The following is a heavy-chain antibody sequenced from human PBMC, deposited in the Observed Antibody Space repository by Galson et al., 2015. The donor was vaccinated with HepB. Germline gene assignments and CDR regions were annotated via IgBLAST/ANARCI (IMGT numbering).Heavy chain of an antibody. J-gene: IGHJ3*01. CDR3: VKEDGAFDV. CDR2: TSRNGDIT. Sequence: TLTLACAATGFSVSSHVRHGVREALGQGLDFVFGTSRNGDITYYPHFARDKFTISRDNSKNTLDLQVSSVTPEDTGVYYCVKEDGAFDVWGRGTMVTVSS. V-gene: IGHV3-64D*06. CDR1: GFSVSSHV. D-gene: IGHD5-24*01.